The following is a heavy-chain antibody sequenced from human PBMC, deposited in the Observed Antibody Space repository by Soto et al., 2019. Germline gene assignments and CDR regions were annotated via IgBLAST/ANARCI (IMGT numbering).Heavy chain of an antibody. Sequence: ASVKVSCKASGYTFTSYAMHWVRQAPGQRLEWMGWINAGNGNTKYSQKFQGRVTITRDTSASTAYMELSSLRSEDTAVYYCARDLRPRIVDWNYWGSVGYYYDYWAQGTLVTISS. J-gene: IGHJ4*02. CDR2: INAGNGNT. CDR1: GYTFTSYA. CDR3: ARDLRPRIVDWNYWGSVGYYYDY. V-gene: IGHV1-3*01. D-gene: IGHD1-7*01.